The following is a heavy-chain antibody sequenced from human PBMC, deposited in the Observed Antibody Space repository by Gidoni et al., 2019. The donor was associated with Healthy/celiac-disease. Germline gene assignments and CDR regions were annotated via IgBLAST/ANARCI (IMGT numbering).Heavy chain of an antibody. Sequence: QLQLQESGPGLVKPSETLSLTCTVSGGSISSSSYYWGWIRQPPGKGLERIGSIYYSGSTYYNPSLKSRVTISVDTSKNQFSLKLSSVTAADTAVYYCARKGYCSGGSCLNWFDPWGQGTLVTVSS. J-gene: IGHJ5*02. CDR2: IYYSGST. D-gene: IGHD2-15*01. CDR1: GGSISSSSYY. V-gene: IGHV4-39*01. CDR3: ARKGYCSGGSCLNWFDP.